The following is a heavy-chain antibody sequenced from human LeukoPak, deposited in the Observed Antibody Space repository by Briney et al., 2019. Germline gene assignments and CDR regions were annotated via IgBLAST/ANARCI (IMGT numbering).Heavy chain of an antibody. CDR1: GFTFSSYG. CDR3: AKDRGQWLVSYYFDY. D-gene: IGHD6-19*01. Sequence: PGGSLRLSCAASGFTFSSYGMHWVRQAPGKGLEWVAVISYDGSNKYYADSVKGRFTISRDNSKNTLYLQMNSLRAEDTAVYYCAKDRGQWLVSYYFDYWGQGTLVTVSS. J-gene: IGHJ4*02. V-gene: IGHV3-30*18. CDR2: ISYDGSNK.